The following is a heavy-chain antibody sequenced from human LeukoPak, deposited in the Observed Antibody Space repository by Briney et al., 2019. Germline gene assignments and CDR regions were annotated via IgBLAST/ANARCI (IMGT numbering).Heavy chain of an antibody. Sequence: SETLSLTCTVSGGSISSYYWGWIRQPPGKPLEWIGYIIYRGSTNYNPSLKSRVTLSVDTTKNQFSLKLSSVTAADTAIYYCARISDWNDFDYWGQGTQVTVSS. CDR1: GGSISSYY. J-gene: IGHJ4*02. V-gene: IGHV4-59*01. D-gene: IGHD1-1*01. CDR2: IIYRGST. CDR3: ARISDWNDFDY.